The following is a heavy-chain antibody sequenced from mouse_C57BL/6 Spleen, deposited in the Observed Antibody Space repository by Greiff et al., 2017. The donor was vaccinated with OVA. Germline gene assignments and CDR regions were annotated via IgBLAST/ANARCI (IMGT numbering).Heavy chain of an antibody. J-gene: IGHJ3*01. CDR2: ISNGGGST. D-gene: IGHD2-1*01. CDR1: GFTFSDYY. V-gene: IGHV5-12*01. Sequence: EVHLVESGGGLVQPGGSLKLSCAASGFTFSDYYMYWVRQTPEKRLEWVAYISNGGGSTYYPDTVKGRFTISRDNAKNTLYLQMSRLKSEDTAMYYCARHDGNYRFAYWGQGTLVTVSA. CDR3: ARHDGNYRFAY.